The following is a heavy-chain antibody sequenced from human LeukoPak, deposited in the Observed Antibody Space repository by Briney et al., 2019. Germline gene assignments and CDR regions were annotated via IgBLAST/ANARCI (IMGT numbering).Heavy chain of an antibody. Sequence: GESLKISCKGSGYSFSNYWIGWVRQMPGKGLEWMGIIYPGDSNTRYSPSFQGQVTISADKSISTAYLQWTGLKASDTAIYYCARQGSGWSFDYWGQGTLVTVSS. CDR1: GYSFSNYW. V-gene: IGHV5-51*01. J-gene: IGHJ4*02. CDR3: ARQGSGWSFDY. CDR2: IYPGDSNT. D-gene: IGHD6-19*01.